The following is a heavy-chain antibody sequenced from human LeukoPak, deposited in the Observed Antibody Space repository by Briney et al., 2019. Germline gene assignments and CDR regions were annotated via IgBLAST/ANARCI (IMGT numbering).Heavy chain of an antibody. CDR3: AGSNTAMIIFYGMDV. V-gene: IGHV3-11*01. CDR1: GFTFSDYY. Sequence: PGGSLRLSCAASGFTFSDYYMSWIRQAPGKGLEWVSYISSSGSTIYYADSVKGRFTISRDNAKNSLYLQMNSLRAEDTAVYYCAGSNTAMIIFYGMDVWGQGTTVTVSS. D-gene: IGHD5-18*01. J-gene: IGHJ6*02. CDR2: ISSSGSTI.